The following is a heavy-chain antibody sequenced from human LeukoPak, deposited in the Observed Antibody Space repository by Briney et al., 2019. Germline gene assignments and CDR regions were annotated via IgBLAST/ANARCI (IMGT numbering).Heavy chain of an antibody. J-gene: IGHJ6*03. CDR2: ISWDGIST. V-gene: IGHV3-20*04. D-gene: IGHD3-22*01. CDR3: ARAPLTRYWYESSFDHDTFYYYMDV. Sequence: GGSLRLSCAASGFRFDDYGMTWVRQAPGKGLEWVSGISWDGISTGYADSVKGRFTISRDNAKNSLYLQMNSLRAVDTAFYYCARAPLTRYWYESSFDHDTFYYYMDVWGKGTTVTVSS. CDR1: GFRFDDYG.